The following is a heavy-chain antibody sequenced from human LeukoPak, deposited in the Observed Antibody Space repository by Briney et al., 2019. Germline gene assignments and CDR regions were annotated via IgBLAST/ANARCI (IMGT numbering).Heavy chain of an antibody. CDR3: ARRGYSGYDRSFDY. Sequence: PSETLSLTCTVSGGSISSSSYYWGWLRQPPGKGLEWIGSIYYSGSTYYNPSLKSRVTISVDTSKNQFSLKLSSVTAADTAVYYCARRGYSGYDRSFDYWGQGTLVTVSS. V-gene: IGHV4-39*07. J-gene: IGHJ4*02. CDR2: IYYSGST. CDR1: GGSISSSSYY. D-gene: IGHD5-12*01.